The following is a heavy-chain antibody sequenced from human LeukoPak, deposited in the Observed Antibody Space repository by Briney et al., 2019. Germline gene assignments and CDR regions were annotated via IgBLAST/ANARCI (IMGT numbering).Heavy chain of an antibody. CDR3: ARGPMVRGVNMRPSYFDY. D-gene: IGHD3-10*01. J-gene: IGHJ4*02. CDR1: GGSISSSSYY. CDR2: IYYSGST. V-gene: IGHV4-39*01. Sequence: SETLPLTCTVSGGSISSSSYYWGWIRQPPGKGLEWIGSIYYSGSTYYNPSLKSRVTISVDTSKNQFSLKLSSVTAADTAVYYCARGPMVRGVNMRPSYFDYWGQGTLVTVSS.